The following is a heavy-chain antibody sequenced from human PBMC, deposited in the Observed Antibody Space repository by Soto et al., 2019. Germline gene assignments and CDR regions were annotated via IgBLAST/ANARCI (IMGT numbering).Heavy chain of an antibody. CDR1: GFTFSSYA. D-gene: IGHD3-22*01. V-gene: IGHV3-23*01. Sequence: GGSLRLSCAASGFTFSSYAMSWVRQAPGKGLEWVSAISGSGGSTYYADSVKGRFTISRDNSKNTLYLQMNSLRAEDTAVYYCAREYYYDCSGYYDSAGRNDAFDIWGQGTMVTVSS. CDR2: ISGSGGST. CDR3: AREYYYDCSGYYDSAGRNDAFDI. J-gene: IGHJ3*02.